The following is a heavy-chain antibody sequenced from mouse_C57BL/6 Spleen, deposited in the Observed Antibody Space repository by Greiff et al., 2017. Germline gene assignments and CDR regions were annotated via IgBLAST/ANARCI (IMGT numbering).Heavy chain of an antibody. CDR3: ARRNYGIYGDYAMDY. CDR2: ISSGSSTI. D-gene: IGHD2-1*01. J-gene: IGHJ4*01. V-gene: IGHV5-17*01. Sequence: EVKLMESGGGLVKPGGSLKLSCAASGFTFSDYGMHWVRQAPEKGLEWVAYISSGSSTIYYADTVKGRFTISRDNAKNTLFLQRTSLRSEDTAMCYCARRNYGIYGDYAMDYWGQGTSVTVSS. CDR1: GFTFSDYG.